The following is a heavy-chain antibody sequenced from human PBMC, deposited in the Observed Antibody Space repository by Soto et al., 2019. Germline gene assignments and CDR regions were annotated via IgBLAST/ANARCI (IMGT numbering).Heavy chain of an antibody. CDR1: GASISIGTDY. CDR3: AKDSGYNYGYFRWFDP. Sequence: EPLSLTCSVSGASISIGTDYWGWIRQPPGRGLEWIGHIFYSGSTYYNPALKSRVTISVDTSKCQFSLKLSSVTAADTAVYYCAKDSGYNYGYFRWFDPWGQGTLVTVSS. D-gene: IGHD5-18*01. V-gene: IGHV4-39*07. J-gene: IGHJ5*02. CDR2: IFYSGST.